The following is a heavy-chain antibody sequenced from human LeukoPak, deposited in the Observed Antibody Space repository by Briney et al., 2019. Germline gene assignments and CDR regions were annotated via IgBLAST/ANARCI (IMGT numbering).Heavy chain of an antibody. Sequence: PGGSLRPSCEPSGFTFSSYEMNWVRQPPGRGLEWVSYISSSGSTIYYADSVKGRFTISRDNAKNSLYLQMNSLRAEDTAVYYCAKDLPSAYTVTPDYWGQGTLVTVSS. CDR1: GFTFSSYE. D-gene: IGHD4-17*01. CDR2: ISSSGSTI. J-gene: IGHJ4*02. CDR3: AKDLPSAYTVTPDY. V-gene: IGHV3-48*03.